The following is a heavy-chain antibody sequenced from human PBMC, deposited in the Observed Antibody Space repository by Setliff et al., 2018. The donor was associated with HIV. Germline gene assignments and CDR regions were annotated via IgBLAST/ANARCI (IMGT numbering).Heavy chain of an antibody. V-gene: IGHV4-39*02. J-gene: IGHJ4*02. CDR1: GASIITDPHY. CDR2: IFYGGNP. D-gene: IGHD3-22*01. Sequence: SETLSLTCSVSGASIITDPHYWGWIRQSPGKGLEWIGNIFYGGNPHYSPSLKSRVTISGDTSKNQFSLKLGSVTAADTAVYYCARETMYDSRGYLSHYFDYWGQGTPVTVSS. CDR3: ARETMYDSRGYLSHYFDY.